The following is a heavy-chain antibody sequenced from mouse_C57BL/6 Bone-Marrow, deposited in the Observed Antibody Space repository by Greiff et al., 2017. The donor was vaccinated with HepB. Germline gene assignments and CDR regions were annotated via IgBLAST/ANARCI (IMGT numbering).Heavy chain of an antibody. J-gene: IGHJ4*01. V-gene: IGHV1-82*01. D-gene: IGHD2-4*01. CDR2: IYPGDGDT. Sequence: VKLMESGPELVKPGASVKISCKASGYAFSSSWMNWVKQRPGKGLEWIGRIYPGDGDTNYNGKFKGKATLTADKSSSTAYMQLSSLTSEDSAVYFCARDIYYDYDYAIDYGGQGTSVTVSS. CDR3: ARDIYYDYDYAIDY. CDR1: GYAFSSSW.